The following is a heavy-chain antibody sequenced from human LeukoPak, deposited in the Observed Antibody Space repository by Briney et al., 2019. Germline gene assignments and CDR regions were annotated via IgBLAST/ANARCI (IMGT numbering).Heavy chain of an antibody. CDR2: ITGSGDDT. J-gene: IGHJ4*02. D-gene: IGHD4-11*01. V-gene: IGHV3-23*01. Sequence: GGSLRLSCAASGFTFNTYAVSWVRQAPGKGLEWVSAITGSGDDTFHADSVKGRFTISRDNSRNTLYMDMNSLRVEDMAIYYCAKGSRSSRPYSFDFWGQGILVTVSS. CDR3: AKGSRSSRPYSFDF. CDR1: GFTFNTYA.